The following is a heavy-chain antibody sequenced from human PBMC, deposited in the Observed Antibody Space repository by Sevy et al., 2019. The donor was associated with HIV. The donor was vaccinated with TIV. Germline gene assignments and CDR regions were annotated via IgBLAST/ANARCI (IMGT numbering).Heavy chain of an antibody. Sequence: SETLSLTCTVSGGSISSSSYYWGWIRQPPRKGLEWIGSIYYSGSTYYNPSLKSRVTISVDTSKNQFSLKLSSVTAADTAVYYCARVPAVNYYYGMDVWGQGTTVTVSS. V-gene: IGHV4-39*01. CDR1: GGSISSSSYY. D-gene: IGHD2-2*01. CDR3: ARVPAVNYYYGMDV. CDR2: IYYSGST. J-gene: IGHJ6*02.